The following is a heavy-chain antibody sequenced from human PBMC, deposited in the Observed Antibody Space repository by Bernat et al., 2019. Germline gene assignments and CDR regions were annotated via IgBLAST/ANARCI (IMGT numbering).Heavy chain of an antibody. CDR1: GGTFSSYA. J-gene: IGHJ4*02. V-gene: IGHV1-69*04. D-gene: IGHD3-22*01. Sequence: QVQLVQSGAEVKKPGSSVKVSCKASGGTFSSYAISWVRQAPGQGLEWMGRIIPILGIANYAQKFQGRVTITADKSTSTAYMELRSLRSEDTAVYYCARAYYYYDSSGYTYFDYWGQGTLVTVSS. CDR3: ARAYYYYDSSGYTYFDY. CDR2: IIPILGIA.